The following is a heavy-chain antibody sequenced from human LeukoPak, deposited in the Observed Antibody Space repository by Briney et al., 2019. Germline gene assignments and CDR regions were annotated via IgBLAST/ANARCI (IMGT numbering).Heavy chain of an antibody. V-gene: IGHV3-53*01. CDR3: ARDRREYSGNYFDY. CDR2: IYIGGST. Sequence: GGSLKLSCAASGFTVSSNYMSWVRQAPGKGLEWVSVIYIGGSTYYADSVKGRFTISIDNSKNTLYLQMNSLRAEDTAVYYCARDRREYSGNYFDYWGQGTLVTVPS. J-gene: IGHJ4*02. D-gene: IGHD1-26*01. CDR1: GFTVSSNY.